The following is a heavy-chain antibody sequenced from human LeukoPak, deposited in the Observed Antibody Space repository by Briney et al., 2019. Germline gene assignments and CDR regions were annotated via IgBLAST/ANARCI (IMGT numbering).Heavy chain of an antibody. V-gene: IGHV4-34*01. CDR2: INHSGST. CDR3: ASKYSNYDVTHIDY. CDR1: GGSSSGYY. D-gene: IGHD4-4*01. Sequence: PSETLSLTCAVYGGSSSGYYWSWIRQPPGKGLEWIGEINHSGSTNYNPSLKSRVTISVDTSKNQFSLKLSSVTAADTAVYYCASKYSNYDVTHIDYWGQGTLVTVSS. J-gene: IGHJ4*02.